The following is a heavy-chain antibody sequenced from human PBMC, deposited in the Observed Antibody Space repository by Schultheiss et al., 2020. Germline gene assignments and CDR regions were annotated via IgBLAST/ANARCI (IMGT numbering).Heavy chain of an antibody. CDR2: ISSSGSTI. V-gene: IGHV3-11*01. CDR3: ARDEDIVLGDV. CDR1: GFTFSDYY. Sequence: GESLKISCAASGFTFSDYYMSWIRQAPGKGLEWVSYISSSGSTIYYADSVKGRFTISRDNAKNSLYLQMNSLRAEDTAVYYCARDEDIVLGDVWGKGTTVTVSS. J-gene: IGHJ6*04. D-gene: IGHD2-8*02.